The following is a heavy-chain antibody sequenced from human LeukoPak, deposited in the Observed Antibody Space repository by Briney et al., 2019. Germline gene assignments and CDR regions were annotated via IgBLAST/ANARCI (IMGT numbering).Heavy chain of an antibody. CDR3: AKPPPQIQLWLTFDY. D-gene: IGHD5-18*01. Sequence: GGSLRLSCAASGFTFSSYGMHWVRQAPGKGLEWVAVISYDGSNKYYADSAKGRFTISRDNSKNTLYLQMNSLRAEDTAVYYCAKPPPQIQLWLTFDYWGQGTLVTVSS. CDR2: ISYDGSNK. V-gene: IGHV3-30*18. J-gene: IGHJ4*02. CDR1: GFTFSSYG.